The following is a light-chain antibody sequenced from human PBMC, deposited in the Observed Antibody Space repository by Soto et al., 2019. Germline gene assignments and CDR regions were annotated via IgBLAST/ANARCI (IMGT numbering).Light chain of an antibody. CDR1: SSDVGAYDH. Sequence: QSALTHPPSASGSPGQSVTIPCTGTSSDVGAYDHVSWYQQHPGKAPKLIIYELAKRPAGVPDRFSGSKSGNTASLTVSGLQAEDEADYFCSSDAGDHNYVFGTGTKVTVL. CDR3: SSDAGDHNYV. J-gene: IGLJ1*01. V-gene: IGLV2-8*01. CDR2: ELA.